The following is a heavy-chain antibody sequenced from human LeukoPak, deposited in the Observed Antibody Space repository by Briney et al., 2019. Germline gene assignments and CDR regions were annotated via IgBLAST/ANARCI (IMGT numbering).Heavy chain of an antibody. Sequence: SETLSLTCAVYGGSFSGYYWSWIRQPPGKGLEWIGEINHSVSTNYNPSLKSRVTISVDTSKNQFSLKLSSVTAADTAVYYCARGPLYYYGMDVWGQGTTVTVSS. V-gene: IGHV4-34*01. CDR1: GGSFSGYY. CDR3: ARGPLYYYGMDV. CDR2: INHSVST. J-gene: IGHJ6*02.